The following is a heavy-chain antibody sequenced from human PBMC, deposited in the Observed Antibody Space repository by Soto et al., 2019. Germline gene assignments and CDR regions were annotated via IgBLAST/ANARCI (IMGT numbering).Heavy chain of an antibody. CDR1: GYTFTSYA. Sequence: QVQLVQSGAEVKKPGASVKVSCKASGYTFTSYAMHWVRQAPGQRLEWMGWINAGNGNTKYSQQFQGRVTITRDTSASTAYMELSSLRSEDTAVDYCARGLGLYYFDYWGQGTLVTVSS. V-gene: IGHV1-3*01. J-gene: IGHJ4*02. CDR2: INAGNGNT. D-gene: IGHD1-26*01. CDR3: ARGLGLYYFDY.